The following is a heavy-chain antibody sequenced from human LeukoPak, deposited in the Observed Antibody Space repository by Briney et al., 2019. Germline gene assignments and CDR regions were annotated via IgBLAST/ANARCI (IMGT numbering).Heavy chain of an antibody. CDR2: IYSSGTT. CDR3: ARNYPEWSHLRYFHYYYMDV. CDR1: DGSISSYT. J-gene: IGHJ6*03. Sequence: PSETLSLNCTVPDGSISSYTWTWIRQPAGKGLEWIGRIYSSGTTIYNPSLKSRVTMSVDTSKNQFSLNLSSVTAADTAIYYCARNYPEWSHLRYFHYYYMDVWSKGTTVTVS. D-gene: IGHD3-3*01. V-gene: IGHV4-4*07.